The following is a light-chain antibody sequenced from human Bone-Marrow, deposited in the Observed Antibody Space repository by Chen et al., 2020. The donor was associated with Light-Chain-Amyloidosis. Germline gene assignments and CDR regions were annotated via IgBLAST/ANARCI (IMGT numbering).Light chain of an antibody. CDR3: QSADSSGTYEVI. CDR2: RDT. CDR1: DLPTKY. V-gene: IGLV3-25*03. J-gene: IGLJ2*01. Sequence: SYELTQPPSVSVSPGQTARITCSGDDLPTKYAYWYQQKPGQAPVLVIHRDTERPSGISERFSGSSSGTTATLTISGVQEEDVADYHCQSADSSGTYEVIFGGGTKLTVL.